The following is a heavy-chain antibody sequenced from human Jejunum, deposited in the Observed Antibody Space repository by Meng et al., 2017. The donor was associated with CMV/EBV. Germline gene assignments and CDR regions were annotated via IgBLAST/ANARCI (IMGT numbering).Heavy chain of an antibody. CDR1: GFTFRSYW. V-gene: IGHV3-74*03. D-gene: IGHD6-19*01. CDR2: IDGDGSST. J-gene: IGHJ4*02. Sequence: EVQLGGSGGGVVQPGGSLRLSCVASGFTFRSYWIHWVRQAPGKAPMWVSYIDGDGSSTTYAESVKGRFTISRDHAKNTVYLQMNSLRAEDTAVYYCTRGRWLSDDYWGQGTLVTVSS. CDR3: TRGRWLSDDY.